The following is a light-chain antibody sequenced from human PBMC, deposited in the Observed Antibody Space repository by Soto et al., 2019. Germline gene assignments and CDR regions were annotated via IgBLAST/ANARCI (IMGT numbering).Light chain of an antibody. CDR3: SSYTSSSPLV. Sequence: QSVLTQAASVSGSPGQSITISCTGTISDDCGYNYVSWYQHHPGKAPKLMSYQVSNRPSGVSNRFSGSKSGNTASMTISGLQAEDEADYYCSSYTSSSPLVLGTGTKVTVL. CDR2: QVS. J-gene: IGLJ1*01. V-gene: IGLV2-14*01. CDR1: ISDDCGYNY.